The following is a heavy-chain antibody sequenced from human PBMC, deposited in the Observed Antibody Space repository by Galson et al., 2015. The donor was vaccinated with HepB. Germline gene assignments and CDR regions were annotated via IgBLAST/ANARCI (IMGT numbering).Heavy chain of an antibody. CDR3: ARRVVVPAAEPFFDY. V-gene: IGHV4-4*02. CDR1: GGSISSSNW. CDR2: IYHSGST. Sequence: SETLSLTCTVSGGSISSSNWWSWVRQPPGKGLEWIGEIYHSGSTNYNPSLKSRVTISVDKSKNQFSLKLSSVTAADTAVYYCARRVVVPAAEPFFDYWGQGTLVTVSS. J-gene: IGHJ4*02. D-gene: IGHD2-2*01.